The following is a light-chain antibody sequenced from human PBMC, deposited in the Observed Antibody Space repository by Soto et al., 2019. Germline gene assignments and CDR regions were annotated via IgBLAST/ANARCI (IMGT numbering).Light chain of an antibody. Sequence: QSALTQPRSVSGSPGQSVTISCTGTSSDVGGYNYVSWYQQHPGKAPNLMIYDVSKRPSGVPDRFSGSKSGNTASLTISGLQAEDEADYYCCSYAGSYDDVFGTGTKLTVL. CDR3: CSYAGSYDDV. CDR1: SSDVGGYNY. V-gene: IGLV2-11*01. CDR2: DVS. J-gene: IGLJ1*01.